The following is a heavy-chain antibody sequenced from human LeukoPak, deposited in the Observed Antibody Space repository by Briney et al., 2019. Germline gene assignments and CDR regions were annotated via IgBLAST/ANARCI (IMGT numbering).Heavy chain of an antibody. V-gene: IGHV3-7*04. J-gene: IGHJ6*03. Sequence: GGSLRLSCAASGFTFSSYWMSWVRQAPGKGLEWVANIKQDGSEKYYVDSVKGRFTISRDNAKNSLYLQMDSLRAEDTAVYYCARVGATHYYYYMDVWGKGTTVTVSS. CDR2: IKQDGSEK. CDR3: ARVGATHYYYYMDV. CDR1: GFTFSSYW. D-gene: IGHD1-26*01.